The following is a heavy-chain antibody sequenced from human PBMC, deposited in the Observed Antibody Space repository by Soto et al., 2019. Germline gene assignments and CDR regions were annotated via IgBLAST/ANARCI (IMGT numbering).Heavy chain of an antibody. V-gene: IGHV3-9*01. CDR1: GFTFDDYA. J-gene: IGHJ4*02. CDR3: AKAVGSYGNFDY. D-gene: IGHD5-18*01. CDR2: ISWNRGSI. Sequence: EVQLVESGGGLVQPGRSLRLSCAASGFTFDDYAMHWVRQAPGKGLEWVSRISWNRGSIGYADSVKGRFIISRDNAKNSLYLHMNSLRAEDTALYYCAKAVGSYGNFDYWGQGTLVTVSS.